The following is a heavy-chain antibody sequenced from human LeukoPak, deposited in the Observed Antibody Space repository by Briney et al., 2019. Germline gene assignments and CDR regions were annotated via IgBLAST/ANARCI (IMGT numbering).Heavy chain of an antibody. V-gene: IGHV3-30-3*01. D-gene: IGHD6-13*01. CDR3: ARQTGYSTWNGMDV. J-gene: IGHJ6*02. CDR2: ISYDGSNK. CDR1: GFTFSSYA. Sequence: PGGSLRLSCAASGFTFSSYAMHWVRQAPGKGLEWVAVISYDGSNKYYADSVKGRFTISRDNSKNTLYLQMNSLRAEDTAVHYCARQTGYSTWNGMDVWGQGTTVTVSS.